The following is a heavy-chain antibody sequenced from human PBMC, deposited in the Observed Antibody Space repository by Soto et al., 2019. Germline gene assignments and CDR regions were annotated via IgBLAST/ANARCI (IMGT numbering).Heavy chain of an antibody. J-gene: IGHJ6*02. V-gene: IGHV3-13*05. CDR1: GFTFSSYD. CDR3: ARARRHCSSTSCYRGSYYYGMDV. Sequence: PGGSLRLSCAASGFTFSSYDMHWVRQATGKGLEWVSAIGTAGDPYYPGSVKGRLTISRENAKNSLYLQMNSLRAGDTAVYYCARARRHCSSTSCYRGSYYYGMDVWGQGTTVTVSS. CDR2: IGTAGDP. D-gene: IGHD2-2*01.